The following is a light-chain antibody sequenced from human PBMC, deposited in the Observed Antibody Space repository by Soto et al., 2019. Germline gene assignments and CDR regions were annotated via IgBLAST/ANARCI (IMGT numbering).Light chain of an antibody. V-gene: IGKV1-5*03. Sequence: DIQMTQSPSTLSASVGDRVTITCRASQSISTWLAWYQQEPGKAPKLLIHKASSLQSGVPSRFSGSGSGTDFTLTIRSVHPDDFATYCSQQYNSYSPTFGQGTRVEIK. CDR1: QSISTW. CDR3: QQYNSYSPT. CDR2: KAS. J-gene: IGKJ1*01.